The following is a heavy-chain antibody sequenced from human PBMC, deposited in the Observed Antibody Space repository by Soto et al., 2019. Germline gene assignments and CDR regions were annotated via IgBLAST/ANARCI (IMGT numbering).Heavy chain of an antibody. CDR3: ARGGSGYVWFNKF. J-gene: IGHJ4*02. CDR1: GGLFSSYA. Sequence: QEQLVQSGAEVKKSGSSVKVSCKDTGGLFSSYAVSWVRQAPGQGLEWMGGIIPVFDTVYYEQKFQGRVTIAADESKNTAYMELSSLRSEDTAMYYCARGGSGYVWFNKFWGQVTLVTVSS. CDR2: IIPVFDTV. V-gene: IGHV1-69*01. D-gene: IGHD3-22*01.